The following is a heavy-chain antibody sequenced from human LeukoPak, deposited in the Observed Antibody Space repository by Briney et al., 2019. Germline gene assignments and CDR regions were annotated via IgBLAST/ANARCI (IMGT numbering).Heavy chain of an antibody. Sequence: KPSETLSLTCTVSGGSISSSSYYWGWIRQPPGKGLEWIGSIYYSGSTYYNPSLKSRVTISVDTSKNQFSLKLSSVTAADTAVYYCARLLSMVVTLVRWGQGTLVTVSS. D-gene: IGHD4-23*01. J-gene: IGHJ4*02. CDR1: GGSISSSSYY. V-gene: IGHV4-39*01. CDR3: ARLLSMVVTLVR. CDR2: IYYSGST.